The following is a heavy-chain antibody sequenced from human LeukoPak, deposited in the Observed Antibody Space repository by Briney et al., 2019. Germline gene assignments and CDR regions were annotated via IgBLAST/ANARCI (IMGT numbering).Heavy chain of an antibody. V-gene: IGHV4-39*07. CDR1: GGSISSSSYY. CDR3: ARDGDYYDSSGYYRVNWFDP. Sequence: PSETLSLTCTVSGGSISSSSYYWGWIRQPPGKGLEWIGSIYYSGSTYYNPSLKSRVTISVDTSKNQFSLKLSSVTAADTAVYYCARDGDYYDSSGYYRVNWFDPWGQGTLVTVSS. J-gene: IGHJ5*02. CDR2: IYYSGST. D-gene: IGHD3-22*01.